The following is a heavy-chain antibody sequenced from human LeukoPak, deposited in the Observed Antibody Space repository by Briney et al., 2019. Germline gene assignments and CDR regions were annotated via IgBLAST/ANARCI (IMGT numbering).Heavy chain of an antibody. CDR3: ARGNGGD. CDR1: GGSFSGYY. V-gene: IGHV4-34*01. D-gene: IGHD3-10*01. J-gene: IGHJ4*02. Sequence: SETLSLTCAVYGGSFSGYYWSWIRQPPGKGLEWIGEINHSGSTNYNPSLKGRVTISVDTSKNQFSLKLSSVTAADTAVYYCARGNGGDWGQGTLVTVSS. CDR2: INHSGST.